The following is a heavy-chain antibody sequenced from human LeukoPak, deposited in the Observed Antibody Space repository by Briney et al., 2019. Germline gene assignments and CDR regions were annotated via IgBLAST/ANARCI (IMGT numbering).Heavy chain of an antibody. V-gene: IGHV3-21*01. CDR2: ITSTGTYI. J-gene: IGHJ4*02. D-gene: IGHD6-13*01. Sequence: GGSLRLSCAASGFAFSTYSMNWVRQAPGKGLEWISSITSTGTYISYADSVKGRFTISRDNAKNSLYLQMNSLRAEDTAVYFCARVAGGKFHLDYWGQGTQVTVSS. CDR3: ARVAGGKFHLDY. CDR1: GFAFSTYS.